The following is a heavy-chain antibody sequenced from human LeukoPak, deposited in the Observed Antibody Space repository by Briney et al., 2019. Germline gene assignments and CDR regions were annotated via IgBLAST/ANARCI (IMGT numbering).Heavy chain of an antibody. J-gene: IGHJ6*03. CDR2: VSGTGDKT. CDR3: AKPSIPARPFLTYLYYYLDV. V-gene: IGHV3-23*01. Sequence: GGSLRLSCVASEFTFSRFAMSWVRQAPGRGLEWISSVSGTGDKTHYTDSVKGRFTISRDNSKNTLYLHMSPLRAADTAVYYCAKPSIPARPFLTYLYYYLDVWGEGTTVIVSS. CDR1: EFTFSRFA. D-gene: IGHD6-6*01.